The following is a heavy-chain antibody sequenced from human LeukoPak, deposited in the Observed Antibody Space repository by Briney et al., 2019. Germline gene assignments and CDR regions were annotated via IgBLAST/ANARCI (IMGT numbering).Heavy chain of an antibody. V-gene: IGHV4-34*01. CDR2: VNESGGT. J-gene: IGHJ5*02. Sequence: SETLSLTCAVYIDSFSNYHWNWIRQTPAKGMERIGEVNESGGTNISPTLRTRVILSGDTSKNQFSLKLISVTVADTAIYYCARGQGATVPQVGKNWFDPWGQGTRVTVSS. CDR3: ARGQGATVPQVGKNWFDP. CDR1: IDSFSNYH. D-gene: IGHD1-26*01.